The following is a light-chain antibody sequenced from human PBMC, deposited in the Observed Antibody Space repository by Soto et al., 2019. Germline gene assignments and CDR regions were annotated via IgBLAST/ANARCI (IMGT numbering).Light chain of an antibody. CDR1: RSNIGAGYD. CDR2: DNS. Sequence: QSVLTQPPSVSGAPGQRVTISCTGSRSNIGAGYDVHWYQQLPGTAPKLLIYDNSNRPSGVPDRFSGSKSGTSASLAITGLQAEDETDYYCQSYDSSLSVVVFGGGTKVTVL. V-gene: IGLV1-40*01. CDR3: QSYDSSLSVVV. J-gene: IGLJ2*01.